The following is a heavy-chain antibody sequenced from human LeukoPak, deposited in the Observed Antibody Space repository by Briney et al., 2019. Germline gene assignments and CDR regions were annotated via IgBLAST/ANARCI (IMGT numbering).Heavy chain of an antibody. CDR1: GYIFTRYY. CDR2: INPNSGGT. D-gene: IGHD3-10*01. Sequence: SVKLSCKPAGYIFTRYYMLSVRQARGHGLGSMGWINPNSGGTNYAQKFQGWVTMTRDTSISTAYMELSRLRSDDTAVYYCARSYYYGSGSYRPLDYWGQGTLVTVSS. CDR3: ARSYYYGSGSYRPLDY. V-gene: IGHV1-2*04. J-gene: IGHJ4*02.